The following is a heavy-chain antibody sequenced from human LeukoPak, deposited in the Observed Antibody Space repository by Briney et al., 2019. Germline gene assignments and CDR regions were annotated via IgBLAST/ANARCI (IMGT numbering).Heavy chain of an antibody. CDR2: IYHSGST. Sequence: SETLSLTCTVSGGSISSGGYYWSWIRQPPGKGLEWIGYIYHSGSTYYNPSLKSRVTISVDRSKNQFSLKLSSVTAADTAVYYCARVVTGSYWYFDLWGRGALVTVSS. CDR1: GGSISSGGYY. D-gene: IGHD1-20*01. J-gene: IGHJ2*01. CDR3: ARVVTGSYWYFDL. V-gene: IGHV4-30-2*01.